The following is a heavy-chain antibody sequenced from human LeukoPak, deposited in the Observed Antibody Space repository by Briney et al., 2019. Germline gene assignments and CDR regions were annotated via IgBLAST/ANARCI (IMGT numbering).Heavy chain of an antibody. D-gene: IGHD2-2*01. J-gene: IGHJ4*02. CDR3: ARVSDSSTSRYQSLKY. CDR2: IKQDESEK. CDR1: GFTFSSYW. Sequence: GGPLRLSCAASGFTFSSYWMNWVRRAPGKGLEWVANIKQDESEKYYVDSVKGRFTISRDSVKNSLYLQMNNLRAEDTAVYYCARVSDSSTSRYQSLKYWGQGTLVTVSS. V-gene: IGHV3-7*01.